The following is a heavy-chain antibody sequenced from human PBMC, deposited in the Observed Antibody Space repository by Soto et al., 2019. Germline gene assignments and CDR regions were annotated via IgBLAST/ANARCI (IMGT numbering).Heavy chain of an antibody. Sequence: EVQLLEPGGGLVQPGGSLRLSCAASGFTFSSFFMSWVRQAPGKGLDWVSGIGANGGGTYYADSVKGRFSISRDNSKNTLYLQMNSLRAEDTAVYYWAREPNGDYLGAFDFWGQKTMVTVSS. CDR1: GFTFSSFF. J-gene: IGHJ3*01. V-gene: IGHV3-23*01. D-gene: IGHD4-17*01. CDR3: AREPNGDYLGAFDF. CDR2: IGANGGGT.